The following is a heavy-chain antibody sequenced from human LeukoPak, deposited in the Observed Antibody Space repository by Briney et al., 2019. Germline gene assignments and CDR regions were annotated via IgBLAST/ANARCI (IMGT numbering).Heavy chain of an antibody. J-gene: IGHJ4*02. D-gene: IGHD6-19*01. CDR1: GFTVSSNY. CDR2: IYSGGNT. V-gene: IGHV3-53*01. CDR3: ARDSSSGWYHDY. Sequence: GGSLRLSCAASGFTVSSNYFSWVRQAPGKGLEWVSVIYSGGNTYYADSVKGRFAISRDNAKNTLYLQMNSLRAEDTAVYYCARDSSSGWYHDYWGQGTLVTVSS.